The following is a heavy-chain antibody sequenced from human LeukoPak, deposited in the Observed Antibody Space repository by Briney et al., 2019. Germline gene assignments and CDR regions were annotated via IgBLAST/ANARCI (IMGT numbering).Heavy chain of an antibody. J-gene: IGHJ3*02. CDR2: IRYDGSNK. CDR1: GFTFSSYG. Sequence: GSLRLSCAASGFTFSSYGMHWVRQAPGKGLEWVAFIRYDGSNKYYADSVKGRFTISRDNSKNTLYLQMNSLRAEDTAVYYCAKDYCGGDCYWVAFDIWGQGTMVTVSS. D-gene: IGHD2-21*01. CDR3: AKDYCGGDCYWVAFDI. V-gene: IGHV3-30*02.